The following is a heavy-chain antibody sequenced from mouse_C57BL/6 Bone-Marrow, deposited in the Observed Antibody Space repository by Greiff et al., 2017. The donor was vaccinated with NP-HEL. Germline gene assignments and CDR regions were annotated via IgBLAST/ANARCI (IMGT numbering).Heavy chain of an antibody. Sequence: QVQLLQPGAELVKPGASVKMSCKASGYTFTSYWITWVKQRPGQGLEWIGDIYPGSGSTNYNEKFKGKATLTVDTSSSTAYMQLSSLASEDSAVYYCAREEGYWGQGTLVTVSA. CDR3: AREEGY. J-gene: IGHJ3*01. CDR1: GYTFTSYW. CDR2: IYPGSGST. V-gene: IGHV1-55*01.